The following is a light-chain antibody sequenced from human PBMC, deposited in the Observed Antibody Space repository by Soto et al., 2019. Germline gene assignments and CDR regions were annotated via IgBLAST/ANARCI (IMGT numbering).Light chain of an antibody. V-gene: IGLV1-51*01. J-gene: IGLJ3*02. CDR3: GTWDNSLSSGV. CDR1: NSNIGHNS. CDR2: DND. Sequence: QSVLTQPPSVSAAPGQKVTISCSGSNSNIGHNSVSWYQQLPGTAPKLLISDNDKRPSGIPDRFSGSKSGTSATLGITGLQTGDEADYYFGTWDNSLSSGVFGGGTQLTVL.